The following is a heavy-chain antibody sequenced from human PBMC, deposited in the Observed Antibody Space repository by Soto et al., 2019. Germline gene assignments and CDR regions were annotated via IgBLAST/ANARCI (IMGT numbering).Heavy chain of an antibody. Sequence: GGSLRLSCAASGFTLSSYSMNWVRQAPGKGLEWVSSISSSSSYIYYADSVKGRFTISRDNAKNSLYLQMNSLRAEDTAVYYCARFFPGWFDPWGQGTLVTVSS. CDR3: ARFFPGWFDP. D-gene: IGHD3-10*01. V-gene: IGHV3-21*01. CDR1: GFTLSSYS. J-gene: IGHJ5*02. CDR2: ISSSSSYI.